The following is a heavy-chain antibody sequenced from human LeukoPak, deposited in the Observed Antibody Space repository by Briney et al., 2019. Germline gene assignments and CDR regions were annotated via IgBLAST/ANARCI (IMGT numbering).Heavy chain of an antibody. CDR2: MNPNSGNT. Sequence: ASVKVSCKASGYTFTSYDINWVRQATGQGLEWMGWMNPNSGNTDYAQKFQGRVTMTRNTSISTAYMELSSLRSEDTAVYYCAKGAIYHYGMDVWGQGTTVTVSS. V-gene: IGHV1-8*01. CDR1: GYTFTSYD. CDR3: AKGAIYHYGMDV. J-gene: IGHJ6*02.